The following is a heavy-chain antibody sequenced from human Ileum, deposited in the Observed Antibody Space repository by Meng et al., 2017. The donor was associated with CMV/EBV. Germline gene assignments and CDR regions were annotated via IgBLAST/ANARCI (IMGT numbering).Heavy chain of an antibody. V-gene: IGHV3-23*01. CDR2: ITTSGKI. Sequence: EVQQLESWGALVQPGWSLRVSCVGSVFTFSSYALSWVHQAPGKVLEWVSSITTSGKIYYADSVKGRFTISRDTSKTTLFLQMNSLRVEDTAVYYCAKDLKPDGLWDFDSWGQGTLVTVSS. CDR1: VFTFSSYA. J-gene: IGHJ4*02. D-gene: IGHD4-17*01. CDR3: AKDLKPDGLWDFDS.